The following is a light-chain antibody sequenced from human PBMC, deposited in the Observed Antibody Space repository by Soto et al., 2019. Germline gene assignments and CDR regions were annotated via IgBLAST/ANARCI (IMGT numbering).Light chain of an antibody. CDR1: QSVNFN. J-gene: IGKJ2*01. Sequence: EIVMTQSPATLSVSPGGRATLSCRASQSVNFNLAWYQQKPGQSPRLLVYGASTRATGLPVRFSGRGSGTEFILTISGLQFEDVAVYYCQQYYSSPFTFGQGTKLEIK. CDR2: GAS. CDR3: QQYYSSPFT. V-gene: IGKV3-15*01.